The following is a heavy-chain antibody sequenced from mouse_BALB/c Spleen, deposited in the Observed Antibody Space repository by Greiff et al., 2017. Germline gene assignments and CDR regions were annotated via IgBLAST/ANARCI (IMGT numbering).Heavy chain of an antibody. CDR3: NALGRFAY. D-gene: IGHD4-1*01. CDR1: GFNIKDYY. V-gene: IGHV14-4*02. J-gene: IGHJ3*01. CDR2: IDPENGDT. Sequence: EVQLQQSGAELVRSGASVKLSCTASGFNIKDYYMHWVKQRPEQGLEWIGWIDPENGDTEYAPKFQGKATMTADTSSNTAYLQLSSLTSEDTAVYYCNALGRFAYWGQGTLVTVSA.